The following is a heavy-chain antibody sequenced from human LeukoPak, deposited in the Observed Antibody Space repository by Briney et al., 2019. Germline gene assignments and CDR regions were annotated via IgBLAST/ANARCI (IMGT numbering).Heavy chain of an antibody. V-gene: IGHV1-2*02. CDR2: INSNSADT. Sequence: GASVKVSCKTSGYYFIDYYIHWVRQAPGQGLEWMGWINSNSADTNYAQNFQGRVTMTRDTSISTAYMELSRLRSDDTAVYYCARDLWVYDILTGYSAGAFDIWGQGTMVTVSS. CDR3: ARDLWVYDILTGYSAGAFDI. D-gene: IGHD3-9*01. J-gene: IGHJ3*02. CDR1: GYYFIDYY.